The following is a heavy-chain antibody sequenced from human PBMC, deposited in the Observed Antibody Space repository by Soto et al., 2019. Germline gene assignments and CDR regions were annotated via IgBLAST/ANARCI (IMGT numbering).Heavy chain of an antibody. D-gene: IGHD3-3*01. V-gene: IGHV1-18*01. CDR2: ISAYNGNT. J-gene: IGHJ6*02. CDR3: ARDETFWSGLPDTYYYGMDV. CDR1: GYTFTSYG. Sequence: GASVKVSCKASGYTFTSYGIGWVRQAPGQGLEWMGWISAYNGNTNYAQKLQGRVTMTTDTSTSTAYMELRSLRSDDTAVYYCARDETFWSGLPDTYYYGMDVWGQGTTVTVSS.